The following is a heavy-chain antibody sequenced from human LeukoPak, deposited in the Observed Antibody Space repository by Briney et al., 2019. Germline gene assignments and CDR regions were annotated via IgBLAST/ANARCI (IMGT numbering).Heavy chain of an antibody. CDR1: GFTFSSYA. CDR3: ARDGPRSSSTIRSIDY. CDR2: VSYDGSNK. V-gene: IGHV3-30-3*01. Sequence: GRSLRLSCAASGFTFSSYAMHWVRQAPGKGLEWVAVVSYDGSNKYYADSVKGRFTISRDNAKNSLYLHMNSLRAEDTAVYYCARDGPRSSSTIRSIDYWGQGTLVTVSS. J-gene: IGHJ4*02. D-gene: IGHD2-2*01.